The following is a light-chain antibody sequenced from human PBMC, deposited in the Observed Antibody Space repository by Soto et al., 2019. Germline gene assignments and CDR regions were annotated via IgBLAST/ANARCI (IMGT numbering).Light chain of an antibody. Sequence: DIQMTQSPSSLSASVGDRVTITCRASQSISSYLNWYQQKPGKAPKLLIYAASSLQSVVPSRFSGSGSGTDFTLTISSLQPEDFATYSCQQSYSTPPYTFGQGTKLEIK. CDR3: QQSYSTPPYT. CDR2: AAS. J-gene: IGKJ2*01. V-gene: IGKV1-39*01. CDR1: QSISSY.